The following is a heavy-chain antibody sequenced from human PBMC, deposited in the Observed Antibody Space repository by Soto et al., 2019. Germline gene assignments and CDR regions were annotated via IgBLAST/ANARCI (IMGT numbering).Heavy chain of an antibody. Sequence: GGSLRLSCEASRFRFSDYYMSWVRQSPGRGLEWVSFISSSGTTIYYADSVKGRFTISRDNAKNSLFLQMNSLRVEDTAVYYCASSEGNYYYYGMDVWGQGTTVTVSS. CDR1: RFRFSDYY. CDR3: ASSEGNYYYYGMDV. CDR2: ISSSGTTI. V-gene: IGHV3-11*01. J-gene: IGHJ6*02.